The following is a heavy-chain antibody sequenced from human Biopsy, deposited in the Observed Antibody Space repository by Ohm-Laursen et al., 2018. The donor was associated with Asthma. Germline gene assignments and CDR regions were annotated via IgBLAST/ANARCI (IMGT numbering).Heavy chain of an antibody. D-gene: IGHD3-10*01. V-gene: IGHV3-30*03. Sequence: SLRLSCAASGFTFSSFGMHWVRQTPAKGLEWVAVISFDGSNKYYADSVKGRFTISRDNSKNTLYLQMNSLRPEDTAVYYCARDVVWFREVGGMDVWGQGTTVTVSS. J-gene: IGHJ6*02. CDR3: ARDVVWFREVGGMDV. CDR2: ISFDGSNK. CDR1: GFTFSSFG.